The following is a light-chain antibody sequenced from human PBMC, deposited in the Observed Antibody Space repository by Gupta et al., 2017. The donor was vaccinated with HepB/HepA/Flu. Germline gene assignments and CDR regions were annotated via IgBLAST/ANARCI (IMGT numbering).Light chain of an antibody. V-gene: IGLV2-11*01. J-gene: IGLJ1*01. Sequence: QSALTQPRSVSGSPGQSVTISCTGTSSDVANYNYVSWYQQHPGKAPKLIIYDVIRRPSGVPDRFSGSKSGNTASLTISGLQAEDEADYYCCSYAGRYTYVFGNGTKVTVL. CDR1: SSDVANYNY. CDR2: DVI. CDR3: CSYAGRYTYV.